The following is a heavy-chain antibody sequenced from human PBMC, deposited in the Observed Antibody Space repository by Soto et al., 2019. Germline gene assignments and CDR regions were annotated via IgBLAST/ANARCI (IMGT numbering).Heavy chain of an antibody. CDR2: ISGSGGST. CDR1: GFTFSSYA. D-gene: IGHD6-6*01. J-gene: IGHJ5*02. V-gene: IGHV3-23*01. Sequence: EVQLLESGGGLVQPGGSLRLSCAASGFTFSSYAMSWVRQASGQGLEWVSAISGSGGSTYYADSVKGRFTISRDNSKNTLYLQMNSLRAEDTAVYYCAKDGAQLVRNNWFDPWGQGTLVTVSS. CDR3: AKDGAQLVRNNWFDP.